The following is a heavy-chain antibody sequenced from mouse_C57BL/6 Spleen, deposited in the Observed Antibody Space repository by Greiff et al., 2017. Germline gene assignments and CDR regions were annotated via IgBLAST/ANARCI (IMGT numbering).Heavy chain of an antibody. J-gene: IGHJ3*01. Sequence: VQLQQSGAELVKPGASVKLSCKASGYTFTSYWMQWVKQRPGQGLEWIGEIDPSDSYTNYNQKFKGKATLTVDTSSSTAYMQLSSLTSEDSAVYYCARGLRPEGFAYWGQGTLVTVSA. CDR2: IDPSDSYT. V-gene: IGHV1-50*01. CDR3: ARGLRPEGFAY. D-gene: IGHD1-2*01. CDR1: GYTFTSYW.